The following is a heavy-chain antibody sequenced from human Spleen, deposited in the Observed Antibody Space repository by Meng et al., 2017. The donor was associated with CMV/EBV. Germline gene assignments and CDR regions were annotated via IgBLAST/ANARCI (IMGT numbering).Heavy chain of an antibody. V-gene: IGHV4-59*12. J-gene: IGHJ5*02. CDR3: AREIAFSGASWFDP. Sequence: SETLSLTCTVSGGSISGYYWSWIRQPPGKGLEWLGYMYYSGKTKYNPALESRVTISLDTSKNQFSLKLSSVTAADTAVYYCAREIAFSGASWFDPWGQGTLVTVSS. CDR2: MYYSGKT. D-gene: IGHD1-26*01. CDR1: GGSISGYY.